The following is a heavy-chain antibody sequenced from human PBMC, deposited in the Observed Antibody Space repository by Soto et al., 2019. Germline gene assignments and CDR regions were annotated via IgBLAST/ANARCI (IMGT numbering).Heavy chain of an antibody. Sequence: QVQLVESGPELVKPSQTLSLTCSVSGDSISSVDYFWAWIRQPPGQALEYIGYIYKSATTYYNPSFESRVAISLDTSKSQFSLNVTSVTAADTAVYFCARGRYCLTGRCFPNWFDSWGQGTLVTVSS. D-gene: IGHD2-15*01. CDR3: ARGRYCLTGRCFPNWFDS. J-gene: IGHJ5*01. CDR2: IYKSATT. V-gene: IGHV4-30-4*01. CDR1: GDSISSVDYF.